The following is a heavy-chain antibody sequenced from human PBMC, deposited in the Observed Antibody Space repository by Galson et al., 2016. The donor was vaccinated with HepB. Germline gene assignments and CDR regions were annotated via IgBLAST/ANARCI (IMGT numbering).Heavy chain of an antibody. CDR3: ARESPTVAATPDTFDI. CDR2: VYYKGAT. Sequence: TLSLTCTVSGDSISSGEYYWNWIRQHPEEGLEWIGYVYYKGATYYSPSLQSRFTISMDTSANQFSLKLTSVTAADTAVYYCARESPTVAATPDTFDIWGQGTMVTVSA. CDR1: GDSISSGEYY. V-gene: IGHV4-31*03. J-gene: IGHJ3*02. D-gene: IGHD6-19*01.